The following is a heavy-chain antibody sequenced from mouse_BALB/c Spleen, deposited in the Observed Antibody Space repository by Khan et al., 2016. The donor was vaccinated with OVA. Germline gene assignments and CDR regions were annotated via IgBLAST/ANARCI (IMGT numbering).Heavy chain of an antibody. CDR3: ARQPYYHYNIMDY. V-gene: IGHV2-6-1*01. CDR2: IWSAGTT. J-gene: IGHJ4*01. CDR1: GFSLTNYG. D-gene: IGHD2-10*01. Sequence: QVQLKESGPGLAAPSQSLSITCTISGFSLTNYGVHWVRQPPGKGLEWLVVIWSAGTTTYNSALKSRLTITKDNSQSQAFLKMNSLQTDDTAIYFCARQPYYHYNIMDYWGQGTSVTVSS.